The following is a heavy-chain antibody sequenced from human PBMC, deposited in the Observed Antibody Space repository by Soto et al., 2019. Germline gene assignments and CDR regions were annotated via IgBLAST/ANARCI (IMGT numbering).Heavy chain of an antibody. V-gene: IGHV3-30*18. Sequence: GGFLRLSCAASGFTFSSYGMHWVRQAPGKGLEWVAVISYDGSNKYYADSVKGRFTISRDNSKNTLYLQMNSLRAEDTAVYYCAKDGLQWIHLRYYYYYYMDVWGKGTTVTVSS. CDR2: ISYDGSNK. CDR1: GFTFSSYG. J-gene: IGHJ6*03. D-gene: IGHD5-12*01. CDR3: AKDGLQWIHLRYYYYYYMDV.